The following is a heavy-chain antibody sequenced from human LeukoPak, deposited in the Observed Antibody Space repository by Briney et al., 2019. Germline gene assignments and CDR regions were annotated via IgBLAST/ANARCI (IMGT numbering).Heavy chain of an antibody. Sequence: SETLSLTCTVSGGSISSGGYYWSWIRQHPGKRLEWIGYIYYSGSTYYNPSLKSRVTISVDTSKNQFSLKLSSVTAADTAVYYCARGLTTVTFPDAFDIWGQGTMVTVSS. CDR3: ARGLTTVTFPDAFDI. D-gene: IGHD4-17*01. CDR2: IYYSGST. J-gene: IGHJ3*02. CDR1: GGSISSGGYY. V-gene: IGHV4-31*03.